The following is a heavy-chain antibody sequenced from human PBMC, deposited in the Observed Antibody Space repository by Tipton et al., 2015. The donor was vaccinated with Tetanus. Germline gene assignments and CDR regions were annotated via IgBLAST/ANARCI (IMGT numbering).Heavy chain of an antibody. Sequence: TLSLTCTVSGGSIRGSYWNWIRQPPGKGLEWIGYVYYNGNTHYNPALKSRVTISVDTSKNQFSLKLSSVTAADTAIYYCAREVPAAGRFDSWGQGTLVTVSS. CDR2: VYYNGNT. D-gene: IGHD2-2*01. J-gene: IGHJ4*02. CDR1: GGSIRGSY. CDR3: AREVPAAGRFDS. V-gene: IGHV4-59*01.